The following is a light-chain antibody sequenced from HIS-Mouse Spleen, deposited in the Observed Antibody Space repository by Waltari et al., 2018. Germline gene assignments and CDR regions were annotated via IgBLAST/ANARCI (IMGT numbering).Light chain of an antibody. CDR1: RRDVGGYNY. CDR3: SSYAGSNNLV. Sequence: QSALTQPPSASVSPGQSVTISCTGTRRDVGGYNYVPWYQQHPGKAPKLMIYEVSKRPSGVPDRFSGSKSGNTASLTVSGLQAEDEADYYCSSYAGSNNLVFGGGTKLTVL. V-gene: IGLV2-8*01. J-gene: IGLJ2*01. CDR2: EVS.